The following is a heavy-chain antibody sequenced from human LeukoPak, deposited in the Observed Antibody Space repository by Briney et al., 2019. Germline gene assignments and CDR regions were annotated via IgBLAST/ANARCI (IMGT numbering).Heavy chain of an antibody. D-gene: IGHD2-15*01. V-gene: IGHV3-53*01. Sequence: GGSLRLSCTVSGFTVSSNSMSWVRQAPGKGLEWVSFIYSDNTHYSDSVKGRFTISRDNSKNTLYLQMHSLRAEDTAVYYCARRAGAYSPPYDYWGQGTQVTVSS. CDR1: GFTVSSNS. J-gene: IGHJ4*02. CDR2: IYSDNT. CDR3: ARRAGAYSPPYDY.